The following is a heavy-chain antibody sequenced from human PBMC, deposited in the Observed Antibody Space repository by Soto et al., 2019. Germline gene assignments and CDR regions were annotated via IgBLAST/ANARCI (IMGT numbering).Heavy chain of an antibody. J-gene: IGHJ3*02. CDR2: IWYDGSNK. D-gene: IGHD3-22*01. CDR3: ARAALYDSSGYYYAIGAFDI. V-gene: IGHV3-33*01. CDR1: GFTFSSYG. Sequence: PGGSLRLSCAASGFTFSSYGMHWVRQAPGKGLEWVAVIWYDGSNKYYADSVKGRFTISRDNSKNTLYLQMNSLRAEDTAVYYCARAALYDSSGYYYAIGAFDIWGQGTMVTVSS.